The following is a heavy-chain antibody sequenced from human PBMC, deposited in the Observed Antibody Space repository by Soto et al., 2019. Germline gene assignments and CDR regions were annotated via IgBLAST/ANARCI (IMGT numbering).Heavy chain of an antibody. Sequence: GGSLRLSCAASGFTFSSYSMNWVRQAPGKGLEWVSYISSSRSTIYYADSVKGRFTISRDNAKNSLYLQMNSLRAEDTAVYYCARVIGSGWFDPWGQGTLVTVSS. CDR1: GFTFSSYS. D-gene: IGHD6-19*01. V-gene: IGHV3-48*01. J-gene: IGHJ5*02. CDR3: ARVIGSGWFDP. CDR2: ISSSRSTI.